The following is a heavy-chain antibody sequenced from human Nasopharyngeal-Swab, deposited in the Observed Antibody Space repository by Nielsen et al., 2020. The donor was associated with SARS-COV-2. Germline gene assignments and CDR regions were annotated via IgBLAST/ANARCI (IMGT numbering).Heavy chain of an antibody. J-gene: IGHJ4*02. CDR2: VSYSGIT. Sequence: GSLRLSCTVSGAFISGRHWSWIRQPPGKGLEWIGYVSYSGITNYNPSLNSRVTISADSSKNQFSLELGSVTAADTAVYYCAREEYYYDSSGNYYRAFDNWGQGILVSVSS. D-gene: IGHD3-22*01. CDR3: AREEYYYDSSGNYYRAFDN. V-gene: IGHV4-59*11. CDR1: GAFISGRH.